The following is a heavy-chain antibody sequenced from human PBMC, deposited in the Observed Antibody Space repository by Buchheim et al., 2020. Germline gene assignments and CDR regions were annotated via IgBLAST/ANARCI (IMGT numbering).Heavy chain of an antibody. V-gene: IGHV5-10-1*03. CDR3: ARHVSADYNLDL. Sequence: QLVQSGAEVKKPGESLRISCKGSGYSFTSYWISWVRQMPGKGLEWMGKIDPNDSETKYNPSFQGHVTISAGKSINTASLQWSSLRASDTAMYYCARHVSADYNLDLWGQGTL. D-gene: IGHD4-11*01. CDR1: GYSFTSYW. J-gene: IGHJ5*02. CDR2: IDPNDSET.